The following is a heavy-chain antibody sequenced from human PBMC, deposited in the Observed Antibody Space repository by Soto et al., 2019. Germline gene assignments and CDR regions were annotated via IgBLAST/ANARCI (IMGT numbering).Heavy chain of an antibody. J-gene: IGHJ5*02. CDR2: IWYDGSRK. D-gene: IGHD6-6*01. Sequence: PWGSLRLSCSASGLNCSNYAMDWVRQSPGKGLEWVAGIWYDGSRKDYAEFVKGRFIISRDNSKNTLYLQMNSLRVDDTAVYYCARGIQLVRHYWFDPWRQGPLFTVSS. CDR3: ARGIQLVRHYWFDP. CDR1: GLNCSNYA. V-gene: IGHV3-33*01.